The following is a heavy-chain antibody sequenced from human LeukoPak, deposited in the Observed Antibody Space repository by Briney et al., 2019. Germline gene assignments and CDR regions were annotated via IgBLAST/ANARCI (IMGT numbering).Heavy chain of an antibody. CDR2: IYHSGST. V-gene: IGHV4-38-2*01. D-gene: IGHD1-7*01. CDR3: VSTGTTALFDY. J-gene: IGHJ4*02. Sequence: SETLSLTCAVSGYSISSGYYWGWIRQPPGKGLEWIGSIYHSGSTYYNPSLKSRVTISVDTSKNQFSLKLSSVTAADTAVYYCVSTGTTALFDYWGQGTLVTVSS. CDR1: GYSISSGYY.